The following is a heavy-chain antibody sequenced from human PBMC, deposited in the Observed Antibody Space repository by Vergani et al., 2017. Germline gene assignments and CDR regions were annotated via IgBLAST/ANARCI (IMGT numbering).Heavy chain of an antibody. D-gene: IGHD3-22*01. CDR2: ISSSGSTI. CDR1: GFTFSDSY. V-gene: IGHV3-11*01. CDR3: AKATTITLIVD. J-gene: IGHJ4*02. Sequence: QVQLVDSGGGLVKPGGSLRPSCAASGFTFSDSYMSWIRQPPGKGLEWVSYISSSGSTIYYADSVKGRFTISRDNAKNTLYLQMNSLRAEDTAVDYCAKATTITLIVDWSQGSLVTVYS.